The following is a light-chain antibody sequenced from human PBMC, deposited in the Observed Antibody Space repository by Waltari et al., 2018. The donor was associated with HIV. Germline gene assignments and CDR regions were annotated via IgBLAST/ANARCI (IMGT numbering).Light chain of an antibody. V-gene: IGLV1-44*01. CDR3: AAWDDSLNVL. CDR2: SNN. J-gene: IGLJ2*01. CDR1: SSNIGSNP. Sequence: QSVLTQPPSASGTPGQRVTISCSGSSSNIGSNPVNWYQQLPGTAPKLLIYSNNQRPSGVPARVSRSKSGTSASLAISGLQSEDEADYYCAAWDDSLNVLFGGGTKLTVL.